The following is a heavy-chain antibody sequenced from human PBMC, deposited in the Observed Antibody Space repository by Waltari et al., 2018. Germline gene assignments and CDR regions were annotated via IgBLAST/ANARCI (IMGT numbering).Heavy chain of an antibody. V-gene: IGHV4-61*09. J-gene: IGHJ4*02. Sequence: QVQLQESGPGLVKPSQTLSLTCTVSGGSISSGSYYWSWIRQPAGKGLEWIGYIYTSGSTNYNTSLKSRVTISVDTSKNQFSLKLSSVTAADTAVYYCARERAVAGSIDYWGQGTLVIVSS. CDR3: ARERAVAGSIDY. CDR1: GGSISSGSYY. D-gene: IGHD6-19*01. CDR2: IYTSGST.